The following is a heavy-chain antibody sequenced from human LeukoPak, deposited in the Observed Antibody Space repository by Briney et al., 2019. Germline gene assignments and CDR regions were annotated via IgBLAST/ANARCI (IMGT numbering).Heavy chain of an antibody. CDR3: ARDRAGDRLGYFDY. J-gene: IGHJ4*02. CDR1: GFTFSSYW. D-gene: IGHD7-27*01. Sequence: QPGGSLRLSCAASGFTFSSYWMSWVRQAPGKGLEWVANIKQDGSEKYYVDSVKGRFTISRDNAKNSLYLQMNSLRAEDTAVYYCARDRAGDRLGYFDYWGQGTLVTVFS. V-gene: IGHV3-7*01. CDR2: IKQDGSEK.